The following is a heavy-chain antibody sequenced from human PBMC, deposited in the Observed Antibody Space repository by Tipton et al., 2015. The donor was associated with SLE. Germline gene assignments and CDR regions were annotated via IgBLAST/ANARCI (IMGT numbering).Heavy chain of an antibody. D-gene: IGHD3-16*01. J-gene: IGHJ4*02. CDR1: GGSISSYY. Sequence: TLSLTCTISGGSISSYYWSWIRQPPGKGLEWIGYISDSGSTYYNPSLMGRVTISVDTSRNQFSLRLTSVNAADTAVYYCANYHYDATGSQSVNYWGQGALVTVSS. V-gene: IGHV4-59*01. CDR2: ISDSGST. CDR3: ANYHYDATGSQSVNY.